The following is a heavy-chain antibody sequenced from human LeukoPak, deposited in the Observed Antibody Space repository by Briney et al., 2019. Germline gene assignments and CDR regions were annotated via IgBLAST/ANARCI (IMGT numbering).Heavy chain of an antibody. Sequence: SETLSLTCTVSGGSISSGGYYWSWIRQHPGKGLEWIGYIYYSGSTYYNPSLKSRVTISVDTSKNQFSLKLGSVTAADTAVYYCAREIGCSGGSCYSRFDYWGQGTLVTVSS. CDR1: GGSISSGGYY. V-gene: IGHV4-31*03. J-gene: IGHJ4*02. CDR2: IYYSGST. D-gene: IGHD2-15*01. CDR3: AREIGCSGGSCYSRFDY.